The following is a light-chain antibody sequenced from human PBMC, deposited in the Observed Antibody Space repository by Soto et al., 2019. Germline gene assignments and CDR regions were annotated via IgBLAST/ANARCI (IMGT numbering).Light chain of an antibody. J-gene: IGKJ2*01. CDR2: DAS. CDR1: QSVTNW. Sequence: DIQMTQSPSTLSVSVGDRVTITCRASQSVTNWLVWYQQKPGKAPNLLIYDASRLQSGIPSRFSGSGSGTEFTLTISSLQPDDFATYYCQQYTAYPYTFGRGTKLEIK. CDR3: QQYTAYPYT. V-gene: IGKV1-5*01.